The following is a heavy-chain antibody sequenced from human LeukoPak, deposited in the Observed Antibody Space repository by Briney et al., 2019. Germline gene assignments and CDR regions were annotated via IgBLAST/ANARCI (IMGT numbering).Heavy chain of an antibody. CDR1: GFTFNNYA. J-gene: IGHJ4*02. D-gene: IGHD4-23*01. V-gene: IGHV3-23*01. CDR3: ASFPGGNSRHY. Sequence: PGGSLRLSCAASGFTFNNYAISWVRQAPGKGLEWVSAISGSGGNTYYADSVKGRFTISRDNSKNTLYLQMNSLRAEDTAVYYCASFPGGNSRHYWGQGTLVTVSS. CDR2: ISGSGGNT.